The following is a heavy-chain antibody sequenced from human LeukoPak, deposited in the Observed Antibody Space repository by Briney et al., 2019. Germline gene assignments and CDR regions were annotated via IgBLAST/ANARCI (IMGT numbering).Heavy chain of an antibody. D-gene: IGHD3-9*01. CDR1: GYTFTGCY. Sequence: ASVKVSCKASGYTFTGCYMHWVRQAPGQGLEWMGWINPNSGGTNYAQKFQGRVTMTRDTSISTAYMELSRLRSDDTAVYYCARGDDILTGPFFQHWGQGTLVTVSS. CDR3: ARGDDILTGPFFQH. CDR2: INPNSGGT. V-gene: IGHV1-2*02. J-gene: IGHJ1*01.